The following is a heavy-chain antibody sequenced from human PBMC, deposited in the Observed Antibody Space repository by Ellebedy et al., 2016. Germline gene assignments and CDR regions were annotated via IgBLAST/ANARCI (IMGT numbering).Heavy chain of an antibody. CDR3: ARSRRGAGDAFDL. CDR1: GFTFSDDY. D-gene: IGHD3-10*01. J-gene: IGHJ3*01. V-gene: IGHV3-11*01. CDR2: IQPGGSTV. Sequence: GGSLRLSCAASGFTFSDDYMNWIRQAPGKGLEWISYIQPGGSTVHYADSVKGRFTISRDNAKNSLFLQMNSLRAEDTAVYYCARSRRGAGDAFDLWGQGTLVTVSS.